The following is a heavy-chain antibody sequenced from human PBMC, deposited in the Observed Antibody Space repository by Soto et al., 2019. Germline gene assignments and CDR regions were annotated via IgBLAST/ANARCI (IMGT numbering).Heavy chain of an antibody. CDR2: IDPSDSYT. D-gene: IGHD2-2*01. Sequence: PGASLKISSKCSGYSFNSYLISWVRQMTGKGLEWMGRIDPSDSYTNYSPSFQGHVTISADKSISTAYLQWSSLKASDTAMYYCARLVGTGYCSSTSCARGYGMDVWGQGTTVTVSS. V-gene: IGHV5-10-1*01. CDR1: GYSFNSYL. CDR3: ARLVGTGYCSSTSCARGYGMDV. J-gene: IGHJ6*02.